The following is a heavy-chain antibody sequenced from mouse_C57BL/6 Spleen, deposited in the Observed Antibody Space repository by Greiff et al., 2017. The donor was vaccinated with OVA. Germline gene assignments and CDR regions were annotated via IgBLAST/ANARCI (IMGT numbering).Heavy chain of an antibody. Sequence: VQLQQPGAELVRPGSSVKLSCKASGYTFTSYWMHWVKQRPIQGLEWIGNIDPSDSETHYNQKFKDKATLTVDKSSSTAYMQLSSLTSEDSAVYYCARSGLTGYAMDYWGQGTSVTVSS. J-gene: IGHJ4*01. CDR3: ARSGLTGYAMDY. V-gene: IGHV1-52*01. D-gene: IGHD4-1*01. CDR2: IDPSDSET. CDR1: GYTFTSYW.